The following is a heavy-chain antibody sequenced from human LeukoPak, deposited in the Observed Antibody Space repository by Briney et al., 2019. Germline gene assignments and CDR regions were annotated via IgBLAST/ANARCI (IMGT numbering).Heavy chain of an antibody. J-gene: IGHJ6*03. CDR1: GFTFSSYA. D-gene: IGHD3-3*01. Sequence: GGSLRLSCAASGFTFSSYAMHWVRQAPGKGLEWVAVISYDGSNKYYADSVKGRFTISRDNSKNTLYLQMNSLRAEDTAVYYCARDSQYYDFWSGYLGYYYYYYMDVWGKGTTVTVSS. V-gene: IGHV3-30*04. CDR3: ARDSQYYDFWSGYLGYYYYYYMDV. CDR2: ISYDGSNK.